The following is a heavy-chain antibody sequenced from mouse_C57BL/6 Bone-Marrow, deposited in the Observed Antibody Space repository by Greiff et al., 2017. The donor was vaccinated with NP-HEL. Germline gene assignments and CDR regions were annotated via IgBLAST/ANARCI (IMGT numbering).Heavy chain of an antibody. D-gene: IGHD1-3*01. CDR3: ARSLTKGVY. CDR2: IDPSDSYT. CDR1: GYTFTSYW. V-gene: IGHV1-50*01. J-gene: IGHJ2*01. Sequence: VQLQQPGAELVKPGASVKLSCKASGYTFTSYWMQWVKQRPGQGLEWIGEIDPSDSYTNYNQKFKGKATLTVDTSSSTAYMQLSSLTSEDSAVYYCARSLTKGVYWGQGTTLTVSS.